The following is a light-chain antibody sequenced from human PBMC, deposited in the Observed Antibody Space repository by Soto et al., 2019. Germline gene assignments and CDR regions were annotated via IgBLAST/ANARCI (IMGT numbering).Light chain of an antibody. J-gene: IGLJ3*02. CDR1: NIGSES. V-gene: IGLV3-21*04. CDR2: FDR. Sequence: SYELTQPPSVSVAPGKTARITCGGNNIGSESVHWYQQKPGQAPVLVIYFDRDRPSGIPERFSGSNSGNTATLTISRVEAGDEANYYCQVWHYSGDHPWVCGGGTKLTVL. CDR3: QVWHYSGDHPWV.